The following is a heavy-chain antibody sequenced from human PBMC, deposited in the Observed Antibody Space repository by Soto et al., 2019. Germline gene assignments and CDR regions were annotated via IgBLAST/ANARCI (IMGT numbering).Heavy chain of an antibody. V-gene: IGHV4-59*01. J-gene: IGHJ4*02. Sequence: QVQLQESGPGLVKPSETLSLTCTVSGGSISSYYWSWIRQPPGKGLEWIGYIYYSGSTNYNPSLXXRXSISVDTSKNPFSLKLSSVTAADTALYYCARSDGRYWGQGTLVTVSS. CDR1: GGSISSYY. CDR2: IYYSGST. CDR3: ARSDGRY.